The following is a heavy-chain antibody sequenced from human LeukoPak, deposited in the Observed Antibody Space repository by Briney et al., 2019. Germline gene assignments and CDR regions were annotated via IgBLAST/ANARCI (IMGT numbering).Heavy chain of an antibody. D-gene: IGHD3-10*01. V-gene: IGHV1-69*05. Sequence: ASVEVSCKASGGTFSSSAISWVRQAPVQGLEWMGGIIPVIGTANYAQKFQGRVTITTDESTSTAFMELSSLRSEDTAVYYCAREGFPDAFDIWGQGTMVTVSS. CDR3: AREGFPDAFDI. CDR1: GGTFSSSA. CDR2: IIPVIGTA. J-gene: IGHJ3*02.